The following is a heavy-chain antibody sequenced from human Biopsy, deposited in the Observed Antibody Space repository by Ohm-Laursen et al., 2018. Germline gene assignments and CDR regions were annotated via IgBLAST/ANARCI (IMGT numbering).Heavy chain of an antibody. D-gene: IGHD3-22*01. CDR2: IFYRGST. Sequence: SDTLSLTCTVSGGSISNNNYYWGWIRQPPGKGLEWIGSIFYRGSTNYKPSLKSRVNISVATSTNQFSLNRNSVTAADTAVYYCARDYDTSGYYYVSWGQGTLVTVSS. CDR3: ARDYDTSGYYYVS. CDR1: GGSISNNNYY. J-gene: IGHJ5*02. V-gene: IGHV4-39*01.